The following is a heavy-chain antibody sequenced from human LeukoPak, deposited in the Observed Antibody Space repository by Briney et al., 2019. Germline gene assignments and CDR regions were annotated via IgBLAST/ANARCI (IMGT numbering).Heavy chain of an antibody. Sequence: GGSLRLSCAASGFTFSTYAVNWVRQAPGEGLKWVSCITGDSAYIYYADSVKGRFTISRDNAKNSLYLQMNSLRAEDTAVYYCARYGVSSSTSYIDFWGQGTLVPVSS. CDR2: ITGDSAYI. J-gene: IGHJ4*02. CDR1: GFTFSTYA. D-gene: IGHD2-2*01. CDR3: ARYGVSSSTSYIDF. V-gene: IGHV3-21*01.